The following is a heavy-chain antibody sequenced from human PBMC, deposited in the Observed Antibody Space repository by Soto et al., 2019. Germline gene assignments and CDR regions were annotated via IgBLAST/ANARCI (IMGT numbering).Heavy chain of an antibody. V-gene: IGHV4-34*01. Sequence: SETLSLTCAVYGGSFSGYYWSWIRQPPGKGLEWIGEINHSGSTNYNPSLKSRVTISVDTSKNQFSLKLSSVTAADTAVYYCARVRLRYFDRHAFDIWGQGTMVTVS. J-gene: IGHJ3*02. CDR3: ARVRLRYFDRHAFDI. D-gene: IGHD3-9*01. CDR1: GGSFSGYY. CDR2: INHSGST.